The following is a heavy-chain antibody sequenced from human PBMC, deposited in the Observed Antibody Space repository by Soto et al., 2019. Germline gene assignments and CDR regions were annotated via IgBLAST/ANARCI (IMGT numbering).Heavy chain of an antibody. CDR1: GGSISSGGYY. CDR3: AREVDYYGSGSSVDY. CDR2: IYYSGST. J-gene: IGHJ4*02. Sequence: QVQLQESGPGLVKPSQTLSLTCTVSGGSISSGGYYWSWIRQHPGKGLEWIGYIYYSGSTYYNPSLKRRVTIPVDTSKNQFSLKLSSVTAADTAVYYCAREVDYYGSGSSVDYWGQGTLVTVSS. V-gene: IGHV4-31*03. D-gene: IGHD3-10*01.